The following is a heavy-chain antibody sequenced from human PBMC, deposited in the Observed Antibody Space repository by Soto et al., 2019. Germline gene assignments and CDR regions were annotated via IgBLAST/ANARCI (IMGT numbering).Heavy chain of an antibody. CDR3: ARDSRWLHKFYYYYGMDV. D-gene: IGHD5-12*01. J-gene: IGHJ6*02. V-gene: IGHV3-30-3*01. CDR1: GFTFSSYA. CDR2: ISYDGSNK. Sequence: GGSLRLSCAASGFTFSSYAMHWVRQAPGKGLEWVAVISYDGSNKYYADSVKGRFTISRDNSKNTLYLQMNSLRAEDTAVYYCARDSRWLHKFYYYYGMDVWGQGTTVTVSS.